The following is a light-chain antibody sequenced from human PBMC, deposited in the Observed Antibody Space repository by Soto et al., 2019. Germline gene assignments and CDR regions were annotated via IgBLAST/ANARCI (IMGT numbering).Light chain of an antibody. CDR2: AAS. CDR1: QSISNY. J-gene: IGKJ4*01. Sequence: DIQMTQSPSSLSASVGDRVTITCRASQSISNYLNWYQQKPGKAPKLLIYAASILQSGVPSRFSGSGSGTHFTLTISSLQPEDFASYYCQHSYSTSDLTFGGGTKVEIK. V-gene: IGKV1-39*01. CDR3: QHSYSTSDLT.